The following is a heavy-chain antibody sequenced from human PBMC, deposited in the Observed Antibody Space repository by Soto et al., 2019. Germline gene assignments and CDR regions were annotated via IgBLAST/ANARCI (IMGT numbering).Heavy chain of an antibody. CDR3: AREYCSGRSCYYLDY. D-gene: IGHD2-15*01. CDR2: ISYDGSNK. CDR1: ELTLKLYR. V-gene: IGHV3-30*19. J-gene: IGHJ4*02. Sequence: GYLRIACAASELTLKLYRIPCALQAPGKGLEWVAVISYDGSNKYYADSVKGRFTISRDNSKNTLYLQMNSLRTEDTAVYYCAREYCSGRSCYYLDYWGQGT.